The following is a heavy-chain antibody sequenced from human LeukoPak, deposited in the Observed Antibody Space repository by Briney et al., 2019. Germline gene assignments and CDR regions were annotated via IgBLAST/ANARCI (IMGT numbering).Heavy chain of an antibody. CDR2: INPNSGGT. CDR3: ARRTSFRDSSGSYDY. J-gene: IGHJ4*02. D-gene: IGHD3-22*01. Sequence: GASVKVSCKASGYTFTSYGISWVRQAPGQGLEWMGWINPNSGGTNYAQKFQGRVTMTRDTSISTAYMELSRLRSDDTAVYYCARRTSFRDSSGSYDYWGQGTLVTVSS. CDR1: GYTFTSYG. V-gene: IGHV1-2*02.